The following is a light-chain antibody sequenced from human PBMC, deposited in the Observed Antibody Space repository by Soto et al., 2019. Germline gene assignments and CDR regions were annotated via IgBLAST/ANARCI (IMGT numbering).Light chain of an antibody. J-gene: IGLJ1*01. CDR2: DVS. Sequence: QSVLTQPRSLSGSPGQSVTISCTGTSSDVGGYNYVSWYQQHPGKAPKLMIYDVSKRPSGVPDRFSGSKSGNTASLTISGLQAEDEADYYCCSYAGSYTDVFGTGTKVTVL. CDR3: CSYAGSYTDV. CDR1: SSDVGGYNY. V-gene: IGLV2-11*01.